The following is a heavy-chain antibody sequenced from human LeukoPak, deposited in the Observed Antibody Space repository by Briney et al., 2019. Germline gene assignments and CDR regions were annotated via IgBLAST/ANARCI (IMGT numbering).Heavy chain of an antibody. J-gene: IGHJ4*02. CDR3: ATIDFWSAYYYFDY. CDR1: GGSISSRGYY. D-gene: IGHD3-3*01. V-gene: IGHV4-30-4*01. Sequence: SETLSLTCSVSGGSISSRGYYWSWIRQPPGKGLEWIGYIYYSGSTYYNPSLKSRVTISVDTSKNQFSLRLSSVTAADTAVYYCATIDFWSAYYYFDYWGQETLVTVSS. CDR2: IYYSGST.